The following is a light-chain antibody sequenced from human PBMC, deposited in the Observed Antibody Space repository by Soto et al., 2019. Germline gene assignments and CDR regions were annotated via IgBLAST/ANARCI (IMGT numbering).Light chain of an antibody. V-gene: IGLV2-14*01. J-gene: IGLJ1*01. CDR1: TSDIAGYNY. CDR2: EVT. Sequence: QSALAQPASVSGSPGQSITISCTGTTSDIAGYNYVSWYQQHPGKAPKLLIYEVTSRASGVSHRFSGSKSGNTASLTISGLQAEDEADYYCASYTSRGTRVFGTATKVTVL. CDR3: ASYTSRGTRV.